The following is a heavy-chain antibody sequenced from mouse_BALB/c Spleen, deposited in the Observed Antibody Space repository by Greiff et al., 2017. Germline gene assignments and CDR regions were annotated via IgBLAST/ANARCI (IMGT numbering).Heavy chain of an antibody. V-gene: IGHV1-63*02. D-gene: IGHD2-10*01. CDR2: IYPGGGYT. J-gene: IGHJ2*01. CDR3: ARSAYYGNYVDYCDY. Sequence: QVQLKQSGAELVRPGTSVKISCKASGYTFTNYWLGWVKQRPGHGLEWIGDIYPGGGYTNYNEKFKGKATLTADTSSSTAYMQLSSLTSEDSAVYFCARSAYYGNYVDYCDYWGQGTTLTGSS. CDR1: GYTFTNYW.